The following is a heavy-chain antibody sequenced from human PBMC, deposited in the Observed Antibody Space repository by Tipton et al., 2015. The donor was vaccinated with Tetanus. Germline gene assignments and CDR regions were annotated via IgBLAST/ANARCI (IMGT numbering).Heavy chain of an antibody. D-gene: IGHD2-8*01. Sequence: SLRLSCAASGFTFSSYGMHWVRQAPGKGLEWVAVIWYDGSNKYYADSVKGRFTISRDNSKNTLYLQMNSLRAEDTAVYYCAREYRGYAMDVWGQGTTATVSS. J-gene: IGHJ6*02. CDR1: GFTFSSYG. V-gene: IGHV3-33*01. CDR3: AREYRGYAMDV. CDR2: IWYDGSNK.